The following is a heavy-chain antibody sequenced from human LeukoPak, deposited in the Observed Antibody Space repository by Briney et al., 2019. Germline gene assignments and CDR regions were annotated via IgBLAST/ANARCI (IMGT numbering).Heavy chain of an antibody. CDR2: IYYSGST. CDR3: ARGVSGSYYSMSPWFDP. V-gene: IGHV4-38-2*02. CDR1: GYSISIGYY. Sequence: SETLSLTCSVSGYSISIGYYWGWIRQPPGKGLEWIGSIYYSGSTYYNPSLKSRVTISVDTSKNQLSLKLSSVTAADTAVYYCARGVSGSYYSMSPWFDPWGQGTLVTVSS. D-gene: IGHD1-26*01. J-gene: IGHJ5*02.